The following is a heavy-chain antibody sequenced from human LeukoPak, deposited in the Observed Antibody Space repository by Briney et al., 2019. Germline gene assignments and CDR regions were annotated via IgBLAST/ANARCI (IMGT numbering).Heavy chain of an antibody. J-gene: IGHJ5*02. CDR2: IIPIFGTA. D-gene: IGHD3-10*01. Sequence: SVKVSCKASGGTFSSYAISWVRQAPGQGLEWMGGIIPIFGTANYAQKFQGRVTITADESTSTAYMELSSLRSEDTAVYYCARFEDYYGSGSYYNNWFDPWGQGTLVTVSS. V-gene: IGHV1-69*13. CDR3: ARFEDYYGSGSYYNNWFDP. CDR1: GGTFSSYA.